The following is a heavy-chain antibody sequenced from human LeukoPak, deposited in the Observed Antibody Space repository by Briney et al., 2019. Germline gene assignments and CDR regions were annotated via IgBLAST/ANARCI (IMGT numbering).Heavy chain of an antibody. CDR3: ARSCFGGSSWVHYYGIDV. V-gene: IGHV4-59*01. CDR1: GGSISNYY. Sequence: PSETLSLTCTVSGGSISNYYWTRMRQPPGKGLEWIGCMFYSGTTYYNPSLKSRLTMSVDMSKNQFSLKLSSVNAGDTAIYYCARSCFGGSSWVHYYGIDVWGQGTTVTVSS. D-gene: IGHD6-13*01. J-gene: IGHJ6*02. CDR2: MFYSGTT.